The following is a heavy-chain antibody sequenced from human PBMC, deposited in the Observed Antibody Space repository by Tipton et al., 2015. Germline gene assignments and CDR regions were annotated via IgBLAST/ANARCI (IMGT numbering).Heavy chain of an antibody. V-gene: IGHV4-61*08. J-gene: IGHJ5*02. Sequence: LRLSCTVSGGSISLGGYYWGWIRQPPGKGLEWIGYIYYGGSTNYNPSLKSRVTISVDTSKNQFSLKLSSVTAADTALYYCARFNCGGDCYSYRGWFDPWGQGTLVTVSS. D-gene: IGHD2-21*02. CDR1: GGSISLGGYY. CDR3: ARFNCGGDCYSYRGWFDP. CDR2: IYYGGST.